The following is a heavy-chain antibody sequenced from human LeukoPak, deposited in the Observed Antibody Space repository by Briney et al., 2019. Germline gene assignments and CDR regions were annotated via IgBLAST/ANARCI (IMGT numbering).Heavy chain of an antibody. CDR1: NGSVGSGGYS. CDR3: ARGWNYQGFDY. J-gene: IGHJ4*02. Sequence: PSETLSLTCTVSNGSVGSGGYSWSWIRQPPGKGLEWVGYIYYSGSTNYNTSLKSRVTISVDTYKNQFSLKLSSVTAADTAVYYCARGWNYQGFDYWGQGTLVTVSS. CDR2: IYYSGST. D-gene: IGHD1-7*01. V-gene: IGHV4-61*08.